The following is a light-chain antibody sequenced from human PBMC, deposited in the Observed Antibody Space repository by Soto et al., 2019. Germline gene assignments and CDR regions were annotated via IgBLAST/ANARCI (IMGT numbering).Light chain of an antibody. J-gene: IGKJ4*01. CDR1: QSVSSN. V-gene: IGKV3-15*01. CDR3: QLYNNWPPPLT. CDR2: GAS. Sequence: EIVMTQSPATLSVSPGERATLSCRASQSVSSNLAWYQQKPGQAPRLLIYGASTRATGIPARFSGSGSGTEFTLTISSLQSEDFAVYYCQLYNNWPPPLTFGGGTKVVIK.